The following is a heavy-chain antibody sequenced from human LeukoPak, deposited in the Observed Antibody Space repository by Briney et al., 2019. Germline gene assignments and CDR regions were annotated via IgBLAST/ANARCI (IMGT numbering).Heavy chain of an antibody. J-gene: IGHJ4*02. CDR3: ARVTLSGYDYPTLLPPFDY. CDR1: GFTFHDYG. D-gene: IGHD5-12*01. Sequence: RTGGSLRLSCAASGFTFHDYGMSWVRQVPGKGLEWVSGITWNGGSTGYADSVKGRFTISRDNAKNSLYLQMNSLRAEDTALYYCARVTLSGYDYPTLLPPFDYWGQGTLVTVSS. CDR2: ITWNGGST. V-gene: IGHV3-20*04.